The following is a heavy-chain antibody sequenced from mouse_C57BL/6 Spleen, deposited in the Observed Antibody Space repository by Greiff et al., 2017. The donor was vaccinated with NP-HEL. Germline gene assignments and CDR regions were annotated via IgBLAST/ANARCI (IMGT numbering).Heavy chain of an antibody. CDR2: IYPRSGNT. CDR3: ARLAPSYGSSYEDY. J-gene: IGHJ4*01. CDR1: GYTFTSYG. Sequence: VKLMESGAELARPGASVKLSCKASGYTFTSYGISWVKQRTGQGLEWIGEIYPRSGNTYYNEKFKGKATLTADKSSSTAYMELRSLTSEDSAVYFCARLAPSYGSSYEDYWGQGTSVTVSS. D-gene: IGHD1-1*01. V-gene: IGHV1-81*01.